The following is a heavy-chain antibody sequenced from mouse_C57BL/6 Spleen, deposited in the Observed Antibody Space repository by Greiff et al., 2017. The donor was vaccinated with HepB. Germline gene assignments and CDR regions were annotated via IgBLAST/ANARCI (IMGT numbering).Heavy chain of an antibody. CDR2: ISNGGGST. D-gene: IGHD1-1*01. Sequence: EVMLVESGGGLVQPGGSLKLSCAASGFTFSDYYMYWVRQTPEKRLEWVAYISNGGGSTYSPDTVKGRFTISRDNAKNTLYLQMSRLKSEDTAMYYCARGEVASYYAMDYWGQGTSVTVSS. CDR3: ARGEVASYYAMDY. CDR1: GFTFSDYY. V-gene: IGHV5-12*01. J-gene: IGHJ4*01.